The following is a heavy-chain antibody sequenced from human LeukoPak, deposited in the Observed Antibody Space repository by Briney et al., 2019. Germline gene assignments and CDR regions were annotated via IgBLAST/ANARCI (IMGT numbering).Heavy chain of an antibody. CDR1: GFTFSSYA. Sequence: GGSLRLSCAASGFTFSSYAMHWVLQAPGKGLEWVAVISYDGSNKYYADSVKGRFTISRDNSKNTLYLQMNSLRAEDTAVYYCARDGQLYYDYVWGSYLDYWGQGTLVTVSS. CDR3: ARDGQLYYDYVWGSYLDY. V-gene: IGHV3-30-3*01. D-gene: IGHD3-16*02. CDR2: ISYDGSNK. J-gene: IGHJ4*02.